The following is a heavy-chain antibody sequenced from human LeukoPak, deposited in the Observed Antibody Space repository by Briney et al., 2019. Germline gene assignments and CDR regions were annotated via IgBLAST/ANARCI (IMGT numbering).Heavy chain of an antibody. V-gene: IGHV3-13*01. D-gene: IGHD6-19*01. CDR3: ARGAVAGTLDAFDI. J-gene: IGHJ3*02. Sequence: GGSLRHSCAASGFIFSSYDMHWVRQATKKSLEWVSAIGTAGDTYYPGSVKGRFTISRENAKNSLYLQMNSLRAGDTAVYYCARGAVAGTLDAFDICGQGTMVTVSS. CDR1: GFIFSSYD. CDR2: IGTAGDT.